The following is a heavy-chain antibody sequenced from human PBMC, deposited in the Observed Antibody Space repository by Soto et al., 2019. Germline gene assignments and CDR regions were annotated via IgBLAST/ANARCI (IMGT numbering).Heavy chain of an antibody. Sequence: EVQLVESGGGLVEPGGSLRLSCAASGFTFTNAWVNWVRQAPGKGLEWVCRIYIETQGGTTDYAAPVKGRFTVSRDDSKNTLYLQMNSLKTEDTAMYYCTSGYCSGGKCDSVLYWGQGTLVTVSS. D-gene: IGHD2-15*01. CDR1: GFTFTNAW. J-gene: IGHJ4*02. CDR3: TSGYCSGGKCDSVLY. CDR2: IYIETQGGTT. V-gene: IGHV3-15*01.